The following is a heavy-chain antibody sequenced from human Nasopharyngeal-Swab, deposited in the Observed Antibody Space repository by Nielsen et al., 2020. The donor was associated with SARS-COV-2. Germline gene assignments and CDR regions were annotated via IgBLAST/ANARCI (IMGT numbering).Heavy chain of an antibody. V-gene: IGHV3-49*02. Sequence: GGSLRLSCKPSGFPLASYAVTWVRQAPGRGLEWLGFIATNTYGGTAKYAASVRGRFTISRDDSRNFAYPQMDGLTFDDTALYHCVRGQKAFDVWGQGAMVTVSS. CDR3: VRGQKAFDV. CDR2: IATNTYGGTA. CDR1: GFPLASYA. J-gene: IGHJ3*01.